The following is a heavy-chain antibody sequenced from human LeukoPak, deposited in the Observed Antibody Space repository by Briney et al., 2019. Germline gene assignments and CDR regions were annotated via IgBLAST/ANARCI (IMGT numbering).Heavy chain of an antibody. CDR1: GDSVSSNSAA. Sequence: SQTLSLTCAISGDSVSSNSAAWGWIRQSPSRGLEWLGRTYYRSKWYNDYAVSVKSRITINPDTSKNQFSLQLNSVTPEDTAVYYCARDVGLYSSSWSAFDPWGQGTLVTVSS. CDR3: ARDVGLYSSSWSAFDP. CDR2: TYYRSKWYN. J-gene: IGHJ5*02. V-gene: IGHV6-1*01. D-gene: IGHD6-13*01.